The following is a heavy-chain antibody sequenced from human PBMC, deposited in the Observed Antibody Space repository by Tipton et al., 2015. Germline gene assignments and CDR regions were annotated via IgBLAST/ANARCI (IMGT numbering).Heavy chain of an antibody. J-gene: IGHJ4*02. D-gene: IGHD2-21*02. V-gene: IGHV3-23*01. Sequence: SLRLSCAASGFTFSNYAMSWVRQAPGKGLEWVSGISLTGATTCCADSVKGRFTISRDNAENSLYLQMNSLRAEDTALYYCARTRGVQSSDWEVHWGQGILVNVSS. CDR3: ARTRGVQSSDWEVH. CDR2: ISLTGATT. CDR1: GFTFSNYA.